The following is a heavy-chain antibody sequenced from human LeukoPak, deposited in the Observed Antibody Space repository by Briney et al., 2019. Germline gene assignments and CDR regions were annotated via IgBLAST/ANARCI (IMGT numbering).Heavy chain of an antibody. Sequence: ASVKVSCKASGYTFTSYAMHWVRQAPGQRLEWMGWINAGNGNTKYSQKFQGRVTITRDTSASTAYMELSSLRSEDTAVYYCARTDYHGAGSFYDNWFDPWGQGTLVTVSS. D-gene: IGHD3-10*01. CDR1: GYTFTSYA. J-gene: IGHJ5*02. CDR3: ARTDYHGAGSFYDNWFDP. V-gene: IGHV1-3*01. CDR2: INAGNGNT.